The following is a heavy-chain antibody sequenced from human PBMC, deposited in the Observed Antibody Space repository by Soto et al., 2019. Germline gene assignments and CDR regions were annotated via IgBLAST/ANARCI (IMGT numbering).Heavy chain of an antibody. D-gene: IGHD3-22*01. CDR1: GFTFTSSA. CDR2: IVVGSGNT. V-gene: IGHV1-58*01. Sequence: TSAKVSCKASGFTFTSSAVQWVREARGQRLEWIGWIVVGSGNTNYAQNFQERVTIHRDMSTSTDYMELSSLRSEDTAVYYCAGTYYYDSSGYPPFDYWGQGTLVTVSS. J-gene: IGHJ4*02. CDR3: AGTYYYDSSGYPPFDY.